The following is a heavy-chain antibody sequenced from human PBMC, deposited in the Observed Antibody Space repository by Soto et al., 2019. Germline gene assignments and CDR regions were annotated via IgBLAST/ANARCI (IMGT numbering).Heavy chain of an antibody. CDR1: GYSFSTYW. J-gene: IGHJ3*02. CDR3: ARHDRSGYTSGDHAFDI. D-gene: IGHD5-18*01. V-gene: IGHV5-51*01. CDR2: VFPGDSDT. Sequence: EMQLVQSGAEVKKPGEFLKISCKGSGYSFSTYWIGWVRQMPGKGLEWMGIVFPGDSDTIYSPSFQGQVTISADRSINTAYLQWSSLKASDTAMYYCARHDRSGYTSGDHAFDIWGQGTMVTVSS.